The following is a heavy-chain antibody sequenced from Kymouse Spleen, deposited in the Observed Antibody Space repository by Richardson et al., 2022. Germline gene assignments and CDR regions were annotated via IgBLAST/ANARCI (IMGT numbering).Heavy chain of an antibody. CDR1: GFTFSSYW. Sequence: EVQLVESGGGLVQPGGSLRLSCAASGFTFSSYWMSWVRQAPGKGLEWVANIKQDGSEKYYVDSVKGRFTISRDNAKNSLYLQMNSLRAEDTAVYYCARDPGIAAAGEFDYGMDVWGQGTTVTVSS. CDR2: IKQDGSEK. CDR3: ARDPGIAAAGEFDYGMDV. V-gene: IGHV3-7*01. D-gene: IGHD6-13*01. J-gene: IGHJ6*02.